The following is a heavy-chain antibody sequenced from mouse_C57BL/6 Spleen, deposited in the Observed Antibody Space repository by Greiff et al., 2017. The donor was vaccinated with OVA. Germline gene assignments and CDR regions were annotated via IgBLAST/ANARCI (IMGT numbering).Heavy chain of an antibody. CDR2: INPSTGGT. D-gene: IGHD3-3*01. J-gene: IGHJ4*01. Sequence: VQLQQSGPELVKPGASVKISCKASGYSFTGYYMNWVKQSPEKSLEWIGEINPSTGGTTYNQKFKAKATLTVDKSSSTAYMQLKRLTSEDSAVYYCARGTSGAMDYWGQGTSVTVSS. CDR1: GYSFTGYY. CDR3: ARGTSGAMDY. V-gene: IGHV1-42*01.